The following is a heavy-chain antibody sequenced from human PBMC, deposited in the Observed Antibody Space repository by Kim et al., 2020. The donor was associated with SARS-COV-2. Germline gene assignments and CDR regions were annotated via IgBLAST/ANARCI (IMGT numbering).Heavy chain of an antibody. V-gene: IGHV3-73*01. CDR3: TRFLGTTLAFWDTFD. CDR1: GFTFSDSA. CDR2: IRSKVNGYAT. D-gene: IGHD1-1*01. J-gene: IGHJ3*02. Sequence: GGSLRLSCGASGFTFSDSAMHWVRRASGKGLEWLGRIRSKVNGYATAYSASVRGRFTISSDDSRNTAYLQMNRLKTADTAVYYCTRFLGTTLAFWDTFD.